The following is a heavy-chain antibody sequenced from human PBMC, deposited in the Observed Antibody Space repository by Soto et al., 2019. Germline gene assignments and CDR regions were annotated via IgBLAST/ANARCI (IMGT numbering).Heavy chain of an antibody. CDR3: VRQGIGNLHGLVDV. J-gene: IGHJ6*02. CDR2: VYYDGGS. D-gene: IGHD3-10*01. CDR1: GGSIDGRN. V-gene: IGHV4-59*08. Sequence: QVQLQESGPGLVKPSETLSLTRTVSGGSIDGRNCAWIRQPPGKGLEWPGYVYYDGGSSYNPSVKSRLTLSMDTSKSQFSLQLRSVTAADTAVYYCVRQGIGNLHGLVDVWGRGTTVTVSS.